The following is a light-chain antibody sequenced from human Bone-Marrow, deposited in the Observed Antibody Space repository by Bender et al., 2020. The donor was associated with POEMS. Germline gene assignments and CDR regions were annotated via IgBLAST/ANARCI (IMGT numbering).Light chain of an antibody. J-gene: IGLJ3*02. Sequence: HSVLTQPPSASGTPGQRVTISCSGSRSNIGSNTVNWYQQLPGTAPKLLIYSSHRRPSEVPDRFSGSRSGTSASLAISGLQSEDEADYYCAVWDDSLNGWVFGGGTKLTVL. V-gene: IGLV1-44*01. CDR1: RSNIGSNT. CDR2: SSH. CDR3: AVWDDSLNGWV.